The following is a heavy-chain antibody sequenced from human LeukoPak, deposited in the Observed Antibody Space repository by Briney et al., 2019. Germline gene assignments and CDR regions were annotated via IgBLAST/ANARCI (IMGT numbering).Heavy chain of an antibody. CDR1: GGSISSYY. CDR3: ARDLGNMIHDAFDI. D-gene: IGHD3-16*01. CDR2: IYYSGST. Sequence: SETLSLTCTVSGGSISSYYWSWIRQPPGKGLEWIGYIYYSGSTNYNPSLKSRVTISVDTSKNQFSLKLSSVTAADTAVYYCARDLGNMIHDAFDIWGQGTVVTVSS. J-gene: IGHJ3*02. V-gene: IGHV4-59*01.